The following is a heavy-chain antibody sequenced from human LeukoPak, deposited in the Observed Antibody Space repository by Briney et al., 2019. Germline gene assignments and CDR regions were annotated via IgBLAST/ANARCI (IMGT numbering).Heavy chain of an antibody. J-gene: IGHJ6*03. CDR2: IYYSGTT. V-gene: IGHV4-39*07. D-gene: IGHD1-26*01. CDR3: ATFGGGSRWDYFYYLDF. Sequence: ASETLSLTCTVSGGLISISTYYWGWIRQPPGKGLEWIGSIYYSGTTHYNPSLKSRVTISLDTSRSQFSLKLNSVTAADTAVYYCATFGGGSRWDYFYYLDFWGKGTSVTVSS. CDR1: GGLISISTYY.